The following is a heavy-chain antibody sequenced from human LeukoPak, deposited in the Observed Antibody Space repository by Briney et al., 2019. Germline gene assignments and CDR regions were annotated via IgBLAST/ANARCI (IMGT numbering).Heavy chain of an antibody. CDR1: EFTVSSNY. CDR2: IYSGGST. V-gene: IGHV3-53*04. J-gene: IGHJ4*02. Sequence: GGSLRLSCAASEFTVSSNYMSWVRQAPGKGLEWVSVIYSGGSTYYADSVKGRFTISRHNSKNTLYLQMNSLRGEDTAVYYCATIGGDYVSFDNWGQGTLVTVTS. CDR3: ATIGGDYVSFDN. D-gene: IGHD4-17*01.